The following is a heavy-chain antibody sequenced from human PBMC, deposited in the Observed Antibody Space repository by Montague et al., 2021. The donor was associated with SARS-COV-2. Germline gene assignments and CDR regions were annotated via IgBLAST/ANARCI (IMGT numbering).Heavy chain of an antibody. CDR2: TYYRSQWYE. CDR1: GDSVSSQSAA. V-gene: IGHV6-1*01. Sequence: CAISGDSVSSQSAAWNWIRPSPSTGLEWLGRTYYRSQWYEDYAVSVRGRITIKPDTSKNQFSLHLESVSPDDTALYYCARGAYHDLYYYYHGMDVWGRGTTVSVSS. D-gene: IGHD2-2*01. J-gene: IGHJ6*02. CDR3: ARGAYHDLYYYYHGMDV.